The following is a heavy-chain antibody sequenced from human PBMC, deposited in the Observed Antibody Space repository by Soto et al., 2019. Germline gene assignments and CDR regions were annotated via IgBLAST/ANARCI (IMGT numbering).Heavy chain of an antibody. V-gene: IGHV1-69*06. Sequence: QVQLVQSGAEVKKPGSSVKVSCKASGDTFTKYAISWVRQAPGQGLEWMGGIIPFYGTAHYAEKFQDRVTMIADTSTRTADMELSSLRPEDTAVYYCARDLGGCSAGSCRYNWLDSWGQGTLVTVSS. CDR3: ARDLGGCSAGSCRYNWLDS. J-gene: IGHJ5*01. D-gene: IGHD2-15*01. CDR2: IIPFYGTA. CDR1: GDTFTKYA.